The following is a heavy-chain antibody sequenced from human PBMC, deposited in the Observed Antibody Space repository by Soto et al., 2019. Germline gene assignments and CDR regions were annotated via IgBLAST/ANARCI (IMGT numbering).Heavy chain of an antibody. CDR3: ARGINSAFDI. Sequence: SQTLSLTCAISGDSVSSNSVAWNWIRQSPSRGLEWLGRTYYRSQWYHDYAVSVKSRITINPDTSKNQFSLLLNSVTPEDSAVYYCARGINSAFDIWGQGTMVTVSS. V-gene: IGHV6-1*01. CDR1: GDSVSSNSVA. D-gene: IGHD3-16*01. CDR2: TYYRSQWYH. J-gene: IGHJ3*02.